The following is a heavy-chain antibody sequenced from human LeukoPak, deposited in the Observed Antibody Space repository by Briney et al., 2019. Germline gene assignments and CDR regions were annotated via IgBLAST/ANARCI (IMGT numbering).Heavy chain of an antibody. CDR1: GFTFSSYA. CDR2: ISGSGGNT. CDR3: ARGIFVGVTGPDH. J-gene: IGHJ4*02. V-gene: IGHV3-23*01. D-gene: IGHD1-26*01. Sequence: GGSLRLSCAASGFTFSSYAMSWVRQAPGKGLEWVSAISGSGGNTYYADSVKGRFTISRDTSKNTLYLQMNSLRAEDTAVYYCARGIFVGVTGPDHWGQGTLVTVSS.